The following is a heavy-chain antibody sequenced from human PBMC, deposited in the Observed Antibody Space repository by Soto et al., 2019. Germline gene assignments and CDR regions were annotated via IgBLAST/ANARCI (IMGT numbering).Heavy chain of an antibody. CDR1: GYTFTSYG. Sequence: GASVKVSCKASGYTFTSYGISWVRQAPGQGLEWMGWISAYNGNTNYAQKLQGRVTMTTDTSTSTAYMELRSLRSDDTAVYYCARDYYYDSSGQPPNYGMDVWGQGTTVTVSS. CDR3: ARDYYYDSSGQPPNYGMDV. J-gene: IGHJ6*02. V-gene: IGHV1-18*01. D-gene: IGHD3-22*01. CDR2: ISAYNGNT.